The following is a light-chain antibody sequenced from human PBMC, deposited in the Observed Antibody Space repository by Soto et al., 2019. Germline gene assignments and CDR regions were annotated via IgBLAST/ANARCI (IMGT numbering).Light chain of an antibody. V-gene: IGLV1-44*01. CDR2: NKN. Sequence: QSVLTQPPSASGTPGQRVTVSCSGSRSNIGSHPVHWYQQLPGTAPKLLIFNKNLRPSGVPDRFSGSKSGTSASLAISGLQSEDEAHYYCSAWDDSLNAPVFGGGTKVTVL. CDR1: RSNIGSHP. J-gene: IGLJ3*02. CDR3: SAWDDSLNAPV.